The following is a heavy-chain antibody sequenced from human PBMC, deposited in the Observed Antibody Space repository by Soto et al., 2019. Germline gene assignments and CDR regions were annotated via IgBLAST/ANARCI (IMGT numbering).Heavy chain of an antibody. CDR2: INPSAGNT. CDR3: AIEVRGVIPSAYDY. Sequence: ASVKVSCKTSGDTLTSNYMHWVRQAPGQGLEWMGIINPSAGNTNHAQRFQGRVTMTRDTSTSTVYMELSSLRSEDTAVYYCAIEVRGVIPSAYDYWGQGTLVTVSS. V-gene: IGHV1-46*03. CDR1: GDTLTSNY. J-gene: IGHJ4*02. D-gene: IGHD3-10*01.